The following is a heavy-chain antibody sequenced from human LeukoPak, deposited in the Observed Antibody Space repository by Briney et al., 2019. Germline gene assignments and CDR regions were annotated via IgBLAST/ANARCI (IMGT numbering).Heavy chain of an antibody. V-gene: IGHV3-23*01. CDR3: AKAGNEVAATRYYYYGMDV. J-gene: IGHJ6*02. CDR2: ISGSGGST. D-gene: IGHD2-15*01. Sequence: GGSLRLSCAASGFTFSSYAMSWVRQAPGKGLEWVSAISGSGGSTYYADSVKGRFTISRDNSKNTLYLQMNSLRAEDTAVYYCAKAGNEVAATRYYYYGMDVWGQGTTVTVSS. CDR1: GFTFSSYA.